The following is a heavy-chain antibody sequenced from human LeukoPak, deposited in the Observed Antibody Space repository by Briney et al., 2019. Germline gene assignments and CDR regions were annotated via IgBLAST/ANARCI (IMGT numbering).Heavy chain of an antibody. Sequence: GGSLRLSCAASGFTFSSYAMSWVRQAPGKGLEWVSAISGSGGSTYYADSVKGRFTISRDNSKNTLYLQMNSLRAEDTAVYYCAKGSSFYGSGGGNWFDPWGLGTLVTVSS. CDR3: AKGSSFYGSGGGNWFDP. CDR2: ISGSGGST. V-gene: IGHV3-23*01. CDR1: GFTFSSYA. D-gene: IGHD3-10*01. J-gene: IGHJ5*02.